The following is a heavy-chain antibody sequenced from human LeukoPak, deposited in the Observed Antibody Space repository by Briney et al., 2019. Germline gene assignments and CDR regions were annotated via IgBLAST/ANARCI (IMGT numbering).Heavy chain of an antibody. CDR1: GFPFSSYS. D-gene: IGHD5-18*01. CDR2: ISSSSSYI. V-gene: IGHV3-21*01. CDR3: AREGSAMVDFDY. Sequence: PGGSLRLSCAASGFPFSSYSMNWVRQAPGKGLEWVSSISSSSSYIYYADSVKGRFTISRDNAKNSLYLQMNSLRAEDTAVYYCAREGSAMVDFDYWGQGTLVTVSS. J-gene: IGHJ4*02.